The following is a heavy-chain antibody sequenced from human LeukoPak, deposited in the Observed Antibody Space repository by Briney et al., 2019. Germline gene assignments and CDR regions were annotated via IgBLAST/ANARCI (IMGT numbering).Heavy chain of an antibody. CDR2: ISGSGGST. J-gene: IGHJ4*02. CDR3: AKPPYSNYGVDY. Sequence: GGSLRLSCAASGFTLSSYAMSWVRQAPGKGLEWVSAISGSGGSTYYADSVKGRFTISRDNSKNPLYLQMNSLRAEDTAVYYCAKPPYSNYGVDYWGQGTLVTVSS. D-gene: IGHD4-11*01. CDR1: GFTLSSYA. V-gene: IGHV3-23*01.